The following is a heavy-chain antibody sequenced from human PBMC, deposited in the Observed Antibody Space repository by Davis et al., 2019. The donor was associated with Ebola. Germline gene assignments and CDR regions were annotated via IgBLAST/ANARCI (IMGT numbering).Heavy chain of an antibody. CDR3: ATTQWLREFDN. CDR2: IYDHST. D-gene: IGHD6-19*01. Sequence: GESLKISCAASGFTFSDYYMSWVRQAPGKGLEWVSVIYDHSTAYADSVRGRFIISRDKSNNPLYLEMNSLRVDDTAVYYCATTQWLREFDNWGQGTLVTVSS. V-gene: IGHV3-53*05. J-gene: IGHJ4*02. CDR1: GFTFSDYY.